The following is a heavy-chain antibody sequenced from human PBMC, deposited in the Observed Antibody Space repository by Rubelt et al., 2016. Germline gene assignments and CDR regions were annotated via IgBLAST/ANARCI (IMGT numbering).Heavy chain of an antibody. Sequence: RLSCAASGFTFSSSAMNWVRQAPGKGLEWVSGISGSGGSTYYADSVKGRFTISRDNSKNTLYLRMNSLRAEDTAVYYCAKRGAGTFFDYWGQGTLFTVSS. CDR3: AKRGAGTFFDY. J-gene: IGHJ4*02. D-gene: IGHD3-16*01. CDR2: ISGSGGST. CDR1: GFTFSSSA. V-gene: IGHV3-23*01.